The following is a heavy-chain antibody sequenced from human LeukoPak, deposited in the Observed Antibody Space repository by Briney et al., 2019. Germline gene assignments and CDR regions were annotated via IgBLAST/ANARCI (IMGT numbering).Heavy chain of an antibody. CDR1: GFTFSSYA. J-gene: IGHJ6*02. D-gene: IGHD2/OR15-2a*01. CDR3: AKSLQGGAHVIYGGMDV. Sequence: GGSLRLSCAASGFTFSSYAMSWVRQAPGKGLEWVSAISGSGGSTYYADSVKGRFTISRDNPKNTLYLQMNSLRAEDTAVYYCAKSLQGGAHVIYGGMDVWGQGTTVTVSS. CDR2: ISGSGGST. V-gene: IGHV3-23*01.